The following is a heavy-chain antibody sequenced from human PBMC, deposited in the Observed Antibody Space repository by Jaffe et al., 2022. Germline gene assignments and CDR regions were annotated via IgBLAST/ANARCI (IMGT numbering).Heavy chain of an antibody. V-gene: IGHV1-3*01. Sequence: QVQLVQSGAEVKKPGASVKVSCKASGYTFTSYAMHWVRQAPGQRLEWMGWINAGNGNTKYSQKFQGRVTITRDTSASTAYMELSSLRSEDTAVYYCARDPSLGGSYRFTWAFDIWGQGTMVTVSS. CDR3: ARDPSLGGSYRFTWAFDI. D-gene: IGHD3-16*02. J-gene: IGHJ3*02. CDR2: INAGNGNT. CDR1: GYTFTSYA.